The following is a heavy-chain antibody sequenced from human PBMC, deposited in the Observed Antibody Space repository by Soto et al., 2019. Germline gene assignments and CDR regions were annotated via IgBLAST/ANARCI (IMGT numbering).Heavy chain of an antibody. CDR1: GFTFSNAW. Sequence: GGSLRLSCAASGFTFSNAWMNWVRQAPGKGLEWVGRIKSKTDGGTTDYAAPVKGRFTISRDDSKNTLYLQMNSLKTEDTAVYYCTTGFSEPLRLGELSLYRNYWGQGTLVTVSS. J-gene: IGHJ4*02. V-gene: IGHV3-15*07. CDR2: IKSKTDGGTT. CDR3: TTGFSEPLRLGELSLYRNY. D-gene: IGHD3-16*02.